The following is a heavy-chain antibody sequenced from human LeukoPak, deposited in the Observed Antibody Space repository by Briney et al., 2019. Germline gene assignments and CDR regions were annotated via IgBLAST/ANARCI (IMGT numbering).Heavy chain of an antibody. J-gene: IGHJ4*02. D-gene: IGHD3-22*01. CDR2: IRYDGSNK. V-gene: IGHV3-30*02. CDR1: GFTFSSYG. Sequence: PGGSLRLSCAASGFTFSSYGMHWVRQAPGKGLEWVAFIRYDGSNKYYADSVKGRFTISRDNSKNTLYLQMNSLRAEDTAVYYCAKEHYYDSSAVDFDYWGQGTLVTVSS. CDR3: AKEHYYDSSAVDFDY.